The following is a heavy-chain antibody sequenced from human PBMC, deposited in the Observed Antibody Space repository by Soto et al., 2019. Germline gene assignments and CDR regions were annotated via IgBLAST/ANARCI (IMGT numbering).Heavy chain of an antibody. V-gene: IGHV1-69*12. CDR2: IIPIFGTA. CDR3: ARGARYYGMDV. CDR1: GGTFSSYA. Sequence: QVQLVQSGAEVKKPGSSVKVSCKASGGTFSSYAISWVRQAPGQGLEWMGGIIPIFGTANYAQKFQGRVTXTXAEATSTAYRELSSLRSEDTAVYYCARGARYYGMDVWGQGPTVTVSS. J-gene: IGHJ6*02.